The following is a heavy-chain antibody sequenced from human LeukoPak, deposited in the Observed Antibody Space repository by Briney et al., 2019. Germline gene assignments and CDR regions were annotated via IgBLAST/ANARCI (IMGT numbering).Heavy chain of an antibody. CDR3: AREGQQQLGLDY. Sequence: TGGSLRLSCAASGFTFSSYGMHWVRQAPGKGLEWVAVIWYDGSNKYYADSVKGRFTISRDNSKNTLYLQMNSLRAEDTAVYYCAREGQQQLGLDYWGQGTLVTVSS. D-gene: IGHD6-13*01. V-gene: IGHV3-33*08. CDR2: IWYDGSNK. CDR1: GFTFSSYG. J-gene: IGHJ4*02.